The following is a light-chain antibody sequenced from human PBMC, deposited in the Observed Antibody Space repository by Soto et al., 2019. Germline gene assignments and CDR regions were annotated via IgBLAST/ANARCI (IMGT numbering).Light chain of an antibody. Sequence: DIQMTQSPSSVSASVGDRVSITCRASQGISSWLAWYQQKPGRAPKLLIYTGSSLQSGVPSRFXXTGSGTDFXXXXSSLQPEDVATYYCQQANSFPLTFGGGTKVEIK. CDR3: QQANSFPLT. J-gene: IGKJ4*01. CDR1: QGISSW. CDR2: TGS. V-gene: IGKV1-12*01.